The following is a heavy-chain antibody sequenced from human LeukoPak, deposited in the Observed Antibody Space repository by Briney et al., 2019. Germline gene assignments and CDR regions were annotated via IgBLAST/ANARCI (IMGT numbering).Heavy chain of an antibody. Sequence: PSETLSLTCAVSGGSFSDDYWNWIRQPPGKGLEWLGEINHSGSHEFNPSLKSRLTMSVATSKNQFSLHLTSVTAADTAIYYCARSIVGPGTSYFDQWGQGTLVAASS. CDR1: GGSFSDDY. V-gene: IGHV4-34*01. J-gene: IGHJ4*02. CDR3: ARSIVGPGTSYFDQ. CDR2: INHSGSH. D-gene: IGHD1-26*01.